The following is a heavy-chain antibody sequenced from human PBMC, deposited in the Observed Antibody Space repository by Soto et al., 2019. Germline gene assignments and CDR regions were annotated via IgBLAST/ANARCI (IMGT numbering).Heavy chain of an antibody. Sequence: VGSLRLSCAASGFTFSGSAMHWVRQASGKGLEWVGRIRSKANSYATAYAASVKGRFTISRDDSKNTAYLQMNSLKTEDTAVYYCTGSGVAEMGNWGQGTLVTVSS. V-gene: IGHV3-73*01. J-gene: IGHJ4*02. CDR1: GFTFSGSA. CDR3: TGSGVAEMGN. CDR2: IRSKANSYAT. D-gene: IGHD6-19*01.